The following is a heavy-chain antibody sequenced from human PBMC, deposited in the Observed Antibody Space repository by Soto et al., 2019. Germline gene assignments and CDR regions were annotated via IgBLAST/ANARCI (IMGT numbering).Heavy chain of an antibody. J-gene: IGHJ6*02. CDR3: ARQASYDVWSGYYHYYYGMDV. V-gene: IGHV4-39*01. D-gene: IGHD3-3*01. CDR2: IYYSGST. Sequence: KTSETLSLTCTVSGGSISSSSYYWGWIRQPPGKGLEWIGSIYYSGSTYYNPSLKSRVTISVDTSKNQFSLKLSSVTAADTAVYYCARQASYDVWSGYYHYYYGMDVWGQGTTVTVSS. CDR1: GGSISSSSYY.